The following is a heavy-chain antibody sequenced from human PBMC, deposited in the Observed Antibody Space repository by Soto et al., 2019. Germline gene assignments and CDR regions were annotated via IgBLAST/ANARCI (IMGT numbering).Heavy chain of an antibody. CDR2: ISYDGSDK. CDR3: AKDRTSYYGSSGDASDI. J-gene: IGHJ3*02. Sequence: QVQLVESGGGVVQPARSLRLSCAASGFIFRGYGMHWVRQAPGKGLEWVAVISYDGSDKFYADSVKGRFTISRDNSKNTLYLQMNSLRAEDTAVYYCAKDRTSYYGSSGDASDIWGQGTMVTVSS. CDR1: GFIFRGYG. D-gene: IGHD3-22*01. V-gene: IGHV3-30*18.